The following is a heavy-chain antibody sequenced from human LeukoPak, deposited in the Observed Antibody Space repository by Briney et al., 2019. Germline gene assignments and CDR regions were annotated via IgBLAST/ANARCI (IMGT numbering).Heavy chain of an antibody. V-gene: IGHV4-59*01. J-gene: IGHJ4*02. Sequence: PSETLSLTCTVSGGTISSYYLSWIRQPPGKGLEWIGNIYDSGSTNYNPSLKSRLTISVDTSKNQCSLKLSSVTAADTAVYYCARQSISGSSLSYFDYWGQGPLFNVSS. CDR1: GGTISSYY. CDR2: IYDSGST. D-gene: IGHD3-22*01. CDR3: ARQSISGSSLSYFDY.